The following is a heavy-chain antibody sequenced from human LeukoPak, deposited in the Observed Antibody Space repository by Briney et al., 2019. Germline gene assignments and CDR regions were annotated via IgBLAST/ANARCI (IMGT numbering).Heavy chain of an antibody. CDR2: IRYDGSNK. J-gene: IGHJ4*02. D-gene: IGHD6-13*01. CDR3: ARGRFRMEAAAAGGGQGY. CDR1: GFIFSNYG. Sequence: GGSLRLSCAASGFIFSNYGMHWVRQAPGKGLEWVAFIRYDGSNKYYADSVKGRFTISRDNSKNTLYLQMNSLRAEDTAVYYCARGRFRMEAAAAGGGQGYWGQGTLVTVSS. V-gene: IGHV3-30*02.